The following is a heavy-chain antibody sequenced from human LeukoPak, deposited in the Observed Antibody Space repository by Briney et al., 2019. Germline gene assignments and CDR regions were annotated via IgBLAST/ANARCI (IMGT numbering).Heavy chain of an antibody. CDR2: IYTSGST. V-gene: IGHV4-4*07. D-gene: IGHD2-8*01. CDR1: GGSISSYY. Sequence: PSGTLSLTCTVSGGSISSYYWSWIRQPAGKGLEWIGRIYTSGSTNYNLSLKSRVTMSVDTSKNQFSLKLSSVTAADTAVYYCARACTNSVCPNAFDIWGQGTMVTVSS. J-gene: IGHJ3*02. CDR3: ARACTNSVCPNAFDI.